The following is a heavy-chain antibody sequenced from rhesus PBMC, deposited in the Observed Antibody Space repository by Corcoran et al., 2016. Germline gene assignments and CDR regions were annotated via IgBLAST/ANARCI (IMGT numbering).Heavy chain of an antibody. D-gene: IGHD4-23*01. CDR1: GYSISSNY. J-gene: IGHJ3*01. CDR2: IYGSSWST. V-gene: IGHV4-147*01. CDR3: ARLGTVTSAAFDF. Sequence: QVQLQESGPGLVKPSETLSLTCAVSGYSISSNYWSWIRQPPGKGLEWIGYIYGSSWSTYYNPSLKSRVTISTDTSKNQFSLKLSSVTAADTAVYYCARLGTVTSAAFDFWGQGLRVTVSS.